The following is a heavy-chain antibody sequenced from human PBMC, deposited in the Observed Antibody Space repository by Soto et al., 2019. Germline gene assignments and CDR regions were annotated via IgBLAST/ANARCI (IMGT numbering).Heavy chain of an antibody. CDR2: ITAGGFNT. CDR3: AKNIGGFSGYANFDY. Sequence: GGSLRLSCVASGFTFSNDDLSWVRQASGKGLEWVSAITAGGFNTYYADSVKGRFTISRDNSKNTLYLQMNSLRAEDTAVYYCAKNIGGFSGYANFDYWGQGTLVTVSS. V-gene: IGHV3-23*01. D-gene: IGHD5-12*01. J-gene: IGHJ4*02. CDR1: GFTFSNDD.